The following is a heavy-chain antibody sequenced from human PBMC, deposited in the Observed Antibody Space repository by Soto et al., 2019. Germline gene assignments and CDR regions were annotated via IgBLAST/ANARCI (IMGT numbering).Heavy chain of an antibody. CDR3: ARVVLEWLPTSGFDY. CDR1: GYSFTSYG. Sequence: QIQLVQSGAEVKKAGASVKVACKASGYSFTSYGITWVRQAPGQGPEWLGWITAENGNTNYAQKFQGRGTMTTDTSTNTAYMELRGLRSDDTAVYYCARVVLEWLPTSGFDYWGQGTLVTVSS. J-gene: IGHJ4*02. D-gene: IGHD3-3*01. CDR2: ITAENGNT. V-gene: IGHV1-18*04.